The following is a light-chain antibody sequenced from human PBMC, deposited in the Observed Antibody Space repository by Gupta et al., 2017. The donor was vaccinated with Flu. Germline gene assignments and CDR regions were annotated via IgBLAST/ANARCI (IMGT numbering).Light chain of an antibody. CDR1: QDIRTD. Sequence: DIQMTQSPSSLSASVGDRVTITCRASQDIRTDVGWYQQKPERAPNRLIYAASTLQSGVPSRFSGRGSGTAFTLSINSLQPEDFATYYCLQHNSYPLTFGGGTKVEIK. J-gene: IGKJ4*01. V-gene: IGKV1-17*01. CDR3: LQHNSYPLT. CDR2: AAS.